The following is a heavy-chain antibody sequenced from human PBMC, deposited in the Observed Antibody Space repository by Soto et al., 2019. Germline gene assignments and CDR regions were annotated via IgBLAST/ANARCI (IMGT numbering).Heavy chain of an antibody. Sequence: SETLSLTCVVSGDSVGSTHWWTWVRQTPGKGLEWIGEVYHTGTTKYNPSLKNRVTISVDKSNNQFSLDLKSVTAADTAVYYCATLPPRIVVTVLPMPSWGQRTLVTVSS. D-gene: IGHD2-2*01. CDR3: ATLPPRIVVTVLPMPS. V-gene: IGHV4-4*02. CDR2: VYHTGTT. J-gene: IGHJ1*01. CDR1: GDSVGSTHW.